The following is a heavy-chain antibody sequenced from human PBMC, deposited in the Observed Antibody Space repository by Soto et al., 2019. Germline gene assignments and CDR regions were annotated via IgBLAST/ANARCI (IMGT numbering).Heavy chain of an antibody. V-gene: IGHV4-39*01. J-gene: IGHJ4*02. D-gene: IGHD2-2*01. CDR2: IKYSGHT. CDR3: ARVDIAVVPSTTFDY. CDR1: GGSISSISYY. Sequence: QLQLQESGPGLVKPSETLSLTCTVSGGSISSISYYWGWIRQPPGKGLEWIGSIKYSGHTFYNPSLKSRVTMSVDTSKNQFSLRLSSVTAAKTAVYYCARVDIAVVPSTTFDYWGQGPLVTVSS.